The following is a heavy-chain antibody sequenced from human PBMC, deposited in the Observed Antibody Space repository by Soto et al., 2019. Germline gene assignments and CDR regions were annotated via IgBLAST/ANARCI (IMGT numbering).Heavy chain of an antibody. V-gene: IGHV4-59*08. CDR2: ISYSGTT. Sequence: SETLSLTCTVSGGSVNSDYWSYIRQPPGKGLEWIGDISYSGTTTYDPSLKSRVTISIDTSKNQFSLKLTSVTAADTAVYYCARIIRLRGARVFDPWGQGTLVTVSS. J-gene: IGHJ5*02. CDR1: GGSVNSDY. D-gene: IGHD3-10*01. CDR3: ARIIRLRGARVFDP.